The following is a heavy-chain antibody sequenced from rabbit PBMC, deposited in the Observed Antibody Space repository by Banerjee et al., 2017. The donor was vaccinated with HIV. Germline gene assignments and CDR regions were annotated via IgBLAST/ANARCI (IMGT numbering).Heavy chain of an antibody. J-gene: IGHJ4*01. CDR1: GFSFSSYYY. D-gene: IGHD1-1*01. CDR3: ARWAGYFYYFNL. CDR2: IDVVKSGST. V-gene: IGHV1S45*01. Sequence: QEQLVESGGDLVKPGASLTLTCTASGFSFSSYYYMYWVRQAPGKGLEWIACIDVVKSGSTYYASWAKGRFTISKTSSTTVTLQMTSLTAADTATYFCARWAGYFYYFNLWGPGTLVTVS.